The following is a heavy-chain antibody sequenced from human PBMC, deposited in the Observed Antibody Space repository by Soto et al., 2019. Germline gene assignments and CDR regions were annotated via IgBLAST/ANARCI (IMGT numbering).Heavy chain of an antibody. CDR3: ARAGLTTLVLATTY. CDR1: RYTFTDYY. Sequence: ASLKVSCKASRYTFTDYYMHWVRQSPGQGLGWMGWIHPNSGVTKFPQKFQGRVIMTRDTSISTVYMELSRLTSDDTAVYYCARAGLTTLVLATTYWGQGTLVTVSS. CDR2: IHPNSGVT. V-gene: IGHV1-2*02. J-gene: IGHJ4*02. D-gene: IGHD5-12*01.